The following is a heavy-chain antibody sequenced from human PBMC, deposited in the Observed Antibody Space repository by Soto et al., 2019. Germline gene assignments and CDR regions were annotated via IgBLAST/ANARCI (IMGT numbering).Heavy chain of an antibody. D-gene: IGHD3-9*01. CDR1: GASISSGDDY. CDR2: THYSGSV. V-gene: IGHV4-30-4*01. CDR3: GRHGNYDIGWLDP. J-gene: IGHJ5*02. Sequence: QVQLQESGPGLVKPSQTLSLTCTVSGASISSGDDYWSWIRQPPGKGLEWIGYTHYSGSVNYNPSLKSRVTISADASRSHVALILKSVTAADTAVYYCGRHGNYDIGWLDPWGQGILVSVSS.